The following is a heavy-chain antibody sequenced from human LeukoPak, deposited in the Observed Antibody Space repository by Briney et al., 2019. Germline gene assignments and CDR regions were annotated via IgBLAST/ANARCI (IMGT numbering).Heavy chain of an antibody. J-gene: IGHJ4*02. Sequence: PGGSLRLSCAASGFTVSNTYMSWVRQAPGKGLEWVSVIYSDGNTYYADSMKGRFTISRDNSKNTLYLEMNSLRAEDTAVYYCATDTSGYHNGWGQGTLVTVSS. D-gene: IGHD5-12*01. V-gene: IGHV3-53*01. CDR2: IYSDGNT. CDR3: ATDTSGYHNG. CDR1: GFTVSNTY.